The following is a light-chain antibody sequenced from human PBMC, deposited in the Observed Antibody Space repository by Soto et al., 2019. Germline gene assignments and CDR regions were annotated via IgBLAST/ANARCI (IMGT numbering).Light chain of an antibody. CDR3: GTWDSCLSAGHVV. V-gene: IGLV1-51*02. CDR1: SSNIGNNY. J-gene: IGLJ2*01. Sequence: QSVLTQPPSVSAAPGQKVTISCSGSSSNIGNNYVSWYQQLPGTAPKLLIYENNKRPSGIPDRFSGSKSGTSATLGITGLQTGDEADYYCGTWDSCLSAGHVVFGGGTKVTVL. CDR2: ENN.